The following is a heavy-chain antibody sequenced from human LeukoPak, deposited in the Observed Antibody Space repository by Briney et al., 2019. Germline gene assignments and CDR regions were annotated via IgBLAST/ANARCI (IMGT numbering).Heavy chain of an antibody. CDR1: GYTFTDFL. CDR2: IHPNSGVT. J-gene: IGHJ6*02. V-gene: IGHV1-2*02. D-gene: IGHD3-10*02. CDR3: ARHDDNVRAVDV. Sequence: ASVKVSCKASGYTFTDFLLQWVRQAPGQGLEWMGWIHPNSGVTNYAQKFQGRVTLTRDTSISTAYMELSRLRSDDTAVYYCARHDDNVRAVDVWGQGTTVTVSS.